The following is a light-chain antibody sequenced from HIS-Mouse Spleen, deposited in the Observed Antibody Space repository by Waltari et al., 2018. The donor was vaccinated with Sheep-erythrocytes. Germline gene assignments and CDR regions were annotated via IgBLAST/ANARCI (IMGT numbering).Light chain of an antibody. V-gene: IGLV2-23*01. Sequence: QSALTQPASVSGSPGQSITISCTGTSSDVGSYNLVSWYQQHPGKAPKRMIYEGSKRPSGVSNRFYGSKSGNTASLTIFGLQAEDEADYYCCSYAGSSTPWVFGGGTKLTVL. CDR2: EGS. CDR3: CSYAGSSTPWV. J-gene: IGLJ3*02. CDR1: SSDVGSYNL.